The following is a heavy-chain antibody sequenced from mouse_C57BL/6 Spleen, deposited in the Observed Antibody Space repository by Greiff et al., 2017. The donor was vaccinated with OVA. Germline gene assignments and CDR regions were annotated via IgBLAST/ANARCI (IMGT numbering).Heavy chain of an antibody. J-gene: IGHJ4*01. Sequence: QVQLQQSGAELARPGASVKMSCKASGYTFTSYTMHWVKQRPGQGLEWIGYINPSSGYTKYNQKFKDKATLAADKSSSTAYMQLSSLTSEDSAVYYCARTHLKENYYAMDYWGQGTSVTVSS. CDR3: ARTHLKENYYAMDY. V-gene: IGHV1-4*01. CDR2: INPSSGYT. CDR1: GYTFTSYT.